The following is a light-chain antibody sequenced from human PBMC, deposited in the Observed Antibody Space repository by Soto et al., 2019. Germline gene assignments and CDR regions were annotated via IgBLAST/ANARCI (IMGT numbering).Light chain of an antibody. Sequence: QSVLPQPASGSGSPGQSITISCTGTSSDVGGYNYVSWYQQHPGKAPKLMIYDVSNRPSGVSKRFSGSNSGNTASLTISGLQAEDEADYYCRSYSSSSTRVVGGGTQLTVL. CDR2: DVS. J-gene: IGLJ3*02. CDR1: SSDVGGYNY. CDR3: RSYSSSSTRV. V-gene: IGLV2-14*01.